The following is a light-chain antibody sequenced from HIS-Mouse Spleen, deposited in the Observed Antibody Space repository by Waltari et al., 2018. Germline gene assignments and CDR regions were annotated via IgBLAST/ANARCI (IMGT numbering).Light chain of an antibody. J-gene: IGLJ2*01. Sequence: SYELTQPPSVSVSPVQTARITCSGDALPKKYAYWYQQKSGQAPVLVIYEDSKRPSGIPERFSGSSSGTMATLTSSGAQVEDEADYYCYSTDSSGNHRVFGGGPKLTVL. V-gene: IGLV3-10*01. CDR1: ALPKKY. CDR2: EDS. CDR3: YSTDSSGNHRV.